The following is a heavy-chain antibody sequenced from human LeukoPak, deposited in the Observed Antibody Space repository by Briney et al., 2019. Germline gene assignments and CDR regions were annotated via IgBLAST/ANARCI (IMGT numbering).Heavy chain of an antibody. CDR1: GFTFSDFW. CDR3: ARDGTAPGLYFDL. CDR2: INQNGGET. J-gene: IGHJ4*01. Sequence: AGGSLRLSCAVSGFTFSDFWMNWVRRSPGKGLEWVASINQNGGETSYVNSVKGRFTISRDNPKNSLYLQMSSLRAEDTAVYYCARDGTAPGLYFDLWGQGTLVTVSS. V-gene: IGHV3-7*01. D-gene: IGHD6-13*01.